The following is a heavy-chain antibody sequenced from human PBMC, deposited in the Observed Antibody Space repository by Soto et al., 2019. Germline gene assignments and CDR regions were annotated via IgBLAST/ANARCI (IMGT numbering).Heavy chain of an antibody. D-gene: IGHD1-26*01. CDR3: ARLSNSGSYYAVDNWFDP. V-gene: IGHV4-31*03. J-gene: IGHJ5*02. CDR2: IYYSGST. CDR1: GGSISSGGYY. Sequence: PSETLSLTCTVSGGSISSGGYYWSWIRQHPGKGLEWIGYIYYSGSTYYNPSLKSRVTISVDTSKNQFSLKLSSVTAADTAVYYCARLSNSGSYYAVDNWFDPWGQGTLVTSPQ.